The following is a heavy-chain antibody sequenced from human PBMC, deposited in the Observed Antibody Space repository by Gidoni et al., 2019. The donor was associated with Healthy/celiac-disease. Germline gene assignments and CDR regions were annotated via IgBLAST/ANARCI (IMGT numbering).Heavy chain of an antibody. Sequence: QVQLVESGGGVVQPGGSLRLSCAGSGFSFRSYGMHWGRQAPGKGREWVAVIWYDGSNKYYADSVKGRFTISRDNSKNTLYLKMNSRRAEDTAVYYCAREDLLRYFEDAFDIWGQGTMVTVSS. D-gene: IGHD3-9*01. CDR1: GFSFRSYG. CDR2: IWYDGSNK. CDR3: AREDLLRYFEDAFDI. V-gene: IGHV3-33*01. J-gene: IGHJ3*02.